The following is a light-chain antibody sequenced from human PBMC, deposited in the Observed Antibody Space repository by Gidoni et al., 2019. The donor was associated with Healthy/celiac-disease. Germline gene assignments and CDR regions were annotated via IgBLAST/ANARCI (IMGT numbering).Light chain of an antibody. V-gene: IGLV3-1*01. CDR3: QAWDSSTVV. CDR2: QDS. CDR1: KLGDKY. J-gene: IGLJ2*01. Sequence: SYELTHPPSVSMSPGQTASITCSGDKLGDKYACWYQQKPGQSPGLVIYQDSKRPSGIPERFSGSNSGNTATLTISGTQAMDEADYYCQAWDSSTVVFGGGTKLTVL.